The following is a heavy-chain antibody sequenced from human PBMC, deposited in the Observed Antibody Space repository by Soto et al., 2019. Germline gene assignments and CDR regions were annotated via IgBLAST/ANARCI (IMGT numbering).Heavy chain of an antibody. D-gene: IGHD4-17*01. Sequence: SETLSLTCAVSGEYISNGYYWAWIRQPPGKWLEWIGSIFHSGTTYYNPSIKSRVTIAVDTSKNQFSLKLSSVTAADSAVYYCARQRGAVTPAFDLWGQGTRVTVSS. J-gene: IGHJ3*01. CDR1: GEYISNGYY. CDR2: IFHSGTT. V-gene: IGHV4-38-2*01. CDR3: ARQRGAVTPAFDL.